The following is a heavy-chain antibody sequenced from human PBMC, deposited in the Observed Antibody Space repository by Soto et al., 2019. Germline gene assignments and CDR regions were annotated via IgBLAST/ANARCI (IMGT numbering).Heavy chain of an antibody. CDR2: ISAYNANA. CDR1: GYTFRNFG. CDR3: ARENSYFDY. Sequence: QIQLLQSGAEVKKPGASVKVTCKASGYTFRNFGISWVRQAPGQGLEWMGWISAYNANAKYAQKSQGRLTITADTSTSTAYMELRSLRSDDTAVYYCARENSYFDYWGQGTLVTVSS. V-gene: IGHV1-18*01. J-gene: IGHJ4*02.